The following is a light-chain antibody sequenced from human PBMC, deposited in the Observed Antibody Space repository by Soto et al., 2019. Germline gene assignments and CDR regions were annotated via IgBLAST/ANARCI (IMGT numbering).Light chain of an antibody. CDR3: QVRDVWTS. CDR1: QSVSTS. CDR2: DAS. J-gene: IGKJ1*01. Sequence: IVLTQSPVTLAVSPGERAVLSCRASQSVSTSLAWYQHKPGQAPRLFIYDASKRAPGIPARFSGSGSGTDFTLTISSLEPEDFAVYYCQVRDVWTSFGQGTKVEIK. V-gene: IGKV3-11*01.